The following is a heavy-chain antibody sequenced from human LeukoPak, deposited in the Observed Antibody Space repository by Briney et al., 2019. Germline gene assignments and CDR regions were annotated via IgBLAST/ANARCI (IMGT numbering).Heavy chain of an antibody. CDR2: TYYSGST. V-gene: IGHV4-59*01. CDR3: ARSFPGDWYFDL. D-gene: IGHD1-26*01. J-gene: IGHJ2*01. Sequence: SETLSLTCTVSGVSISSYYWSWIRQPPGKGLEWIGYTYYSGSTNYNPSLKNRVTISVDTSKDQFSLRLTSMTAADTAMYYCARSFPGDWYFDLWGRGTLVTVSS. CDR1: GVSISSYY.